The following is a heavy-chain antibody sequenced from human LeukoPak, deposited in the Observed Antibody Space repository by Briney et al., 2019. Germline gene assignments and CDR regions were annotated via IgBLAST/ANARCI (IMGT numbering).Heavy chain of an antibody. J-gene: IGHJ4*02. Sequence: SETLSLTCAVYGGSFSDYYWSWLRQPPGKGLEWIGEINHSGSTSYSASLKSRVTISVDTSKNQFSLKLNSVTAADTAVYYCARGDIAAGGAPFDYWGQGTLVTVSS. D-gene: IGHD6-13*01. CDR3: ARGDIAAGGAPFDY. CDR2: INHSGST. CDR1: GGSFSDYY. V-gene: IGHV4-34*01.